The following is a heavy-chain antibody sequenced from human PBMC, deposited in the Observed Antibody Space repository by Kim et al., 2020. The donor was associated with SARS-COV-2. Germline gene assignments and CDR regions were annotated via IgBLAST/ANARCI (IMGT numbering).Heavy chain of an antibody. D-gene: IGHD3-22*01. CDR3: ARGEYYYDSSGYEGRFGGMDV. Sequence: ASVKVSCKASGYTFTSYYMHWVRQAPGQGLEWMGIINPSGGSTSYAQKFQGRVTMTRDTSTSTVYMELSSLRSEDTAVYYCARGEYYYDSSGYEGRFGGMDVWGQGTTVTVSS. J-gene: IGHJ6*02. V-gene: IGHV1-46*01. CDR1: GYTFTSYY. CDR2: INPSGGST.